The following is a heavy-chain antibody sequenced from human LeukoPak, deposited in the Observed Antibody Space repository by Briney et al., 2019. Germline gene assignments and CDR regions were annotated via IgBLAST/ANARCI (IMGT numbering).Heavy chain of an antibody. CDR2: IIPILGIA. V-gene: IGHV1-69*04. J-gene: IGHJ4*02. Sequence: ASVKVSCKASGGTFSSYAISWVRQAPGQGLEWMGRIIPILGIANYAQKFQGRVTITADKSTSTAYMELSSLRSEDTAVYYCARVMVESWWNDAPIDYWGQGTLVTVSS. CDR3: ARVMVESWWNDAPIDY. CDR1: GGTFSSYA. D-gene: IGHD1-1*01.